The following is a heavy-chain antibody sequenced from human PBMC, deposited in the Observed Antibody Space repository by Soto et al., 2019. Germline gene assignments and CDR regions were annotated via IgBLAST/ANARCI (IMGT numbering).Heavy chain of an antibody. Sequence: GGSLRLSCAASGFTFSSYAMNWVRQAPAKGLEWVAVISYDGSNKYYADSVKGRFTISRDNSKNTLYLQMNSLRAEDTAVYYCARPYSSSSREYYYYYGMDVWGQGTTVTVSS. D-gene: IGHD6-6*01. J-gene: IGHJ6*02. CDR2: ISYDGSNK. CDR1: GFTFSSYA. CDR3: ARPYSSSSREYYYYYGMDV. V-gene: IGHV3-30-3*01.